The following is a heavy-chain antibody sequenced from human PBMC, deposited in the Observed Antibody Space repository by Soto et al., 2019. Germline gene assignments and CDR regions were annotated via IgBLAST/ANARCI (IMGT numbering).Heavy chain of an antibody. V-gene: IGHV1-69*08. CDR2: IIPILGTP. D-gene: IGHD3-22*01. Sequence: SVKVSCKVSGDTFSTYSISWVRQAPGQGLEWLGGIIPILGTPSYAQSFQGRVTITADKSTSTAYMELSSLRSEDTAVYYCARERSRYDRSGYYRPDYWGKGTLVTVSS. CDR3: ARERSRYDRSGYYRPDY. J-gene: IGHJ4*02. CDR1: GDTFSTYS.